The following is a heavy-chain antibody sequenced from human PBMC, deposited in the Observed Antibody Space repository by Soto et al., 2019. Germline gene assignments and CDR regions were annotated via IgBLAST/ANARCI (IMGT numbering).Heavy chain of an antibody. CDR2: IIPIFGTA. Sequence: GASVKVSCKASGGTFSSYAISWVRQAPGQGLEWMGGIIPIFGTANYAQKFQGRVTITADESTSTAYMGLSSLRSEDTAVYYCARGRGQLWAPFDYWGQGTLVTVSS. J-gene: IGHJ4*02. CDR3: ARGRGQLWAPFDY. V-gene: IGHV1-69*13. D-gene: IGHD5-18*01. CDR1: GGTFSSYA.